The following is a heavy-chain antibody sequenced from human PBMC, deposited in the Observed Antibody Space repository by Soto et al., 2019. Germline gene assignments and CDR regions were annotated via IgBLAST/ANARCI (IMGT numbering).Heavy chain of an antibody. CDR2: INFDGSTT. D-gene: IGHD3-9*01. Sequence: EVQLVESGGGLVQPGGSLRLSCAASGFTLSDYWMHWVRQAPGKGLVWVSRINFDGSTTSYADSAKGRFTFSRDNAKNTLYLHMNSLRAEDTAVYYCARAEDHDLLPGYFDYWGRGPLVTVSS. V-gene: IGHV3-74*01. CDR1: GFTLSDYW. J-gene: IGHJ4*02. CDR3: ARAEDHDLLPGYFDY.